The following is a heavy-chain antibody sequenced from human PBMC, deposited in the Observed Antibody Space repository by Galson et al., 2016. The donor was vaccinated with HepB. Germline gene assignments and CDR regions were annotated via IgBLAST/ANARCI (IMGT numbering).Heavy chain of an antibody. CDR2: ISAYNGNT. Sequence: SVKVSCKASGYTFTNYGISWVRQAPGQGLEWMGWISAYNGNTNYAQNLQGRVTMTTDTSTSTAYMELRSLRSDDTAVYFYARGVRRAFYYDSSGYLVYFDYWGQGTLVTVSS. CDR3: ARGVRRAFYYDSSGYLVYFDY. V-gene: IGHV1-18*01. D-gene: IGHD3-22*01. J-gene: IGHJ4*02. CDR1: GYTFTNYG.